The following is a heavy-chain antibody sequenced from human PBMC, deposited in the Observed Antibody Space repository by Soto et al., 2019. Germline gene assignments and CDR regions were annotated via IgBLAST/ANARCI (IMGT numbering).Heavy chain of an antibody. D-gene: IGHD5-18*01. J-gene: IGHJ5*02. V-gene: IGHV1-18*01. CDR1: GYTFTSYG. CDR2: ISAYNGNT. CDR3: ARGGDTAMVVSNQNWFDP. Sequence: GASVKVSCKASGYTFTSYGISWVRQAPGQGLEWMGWISAYNGNTNYAQKLQGRVTMTTDKSTSTAYMELRSLRSDDTAVYYCARGGDTAMVVSNQNWFDPWGQGTLVTVSS.